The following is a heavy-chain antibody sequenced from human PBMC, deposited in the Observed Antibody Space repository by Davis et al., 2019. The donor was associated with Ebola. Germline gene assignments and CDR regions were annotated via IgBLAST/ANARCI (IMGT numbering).Heavy chain of an antibody. Sequence: PSETLSLTCAVSGGSISSSNWWSWVRQPPGKGLEWIGEIYHSGSTNYNPSLKSRVTISVDTSKNQFSLKMTSVTAADTAVYYCARDLGYYGSGSYGGMDVWGQGTTVTVSS. CDR2: IYHSGST. J-gene: IGHJ6*02. D-gene: IGHD3-10*01. CDR1: GGSISSSNW. CDR3: ARDLGYYGSGSYGGMDV. V-gene: IGHV4-4*02.